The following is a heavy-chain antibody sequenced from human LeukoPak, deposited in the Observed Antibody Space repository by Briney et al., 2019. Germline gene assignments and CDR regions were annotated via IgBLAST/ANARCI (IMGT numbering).Heavy chain of an antibody. D-gene: IGHD3-22*01. CDR1: GFSFSGYG. CDR3: AKRGRYDSSGSYASFDY. J-gene: IGHJ4*02. V-gene: IGHV3-23*01. CDR2: ISSSGGST. Sequence: GGSLRLSCAASGFSFSGYGMSWVRQAPGKGLEWVSGISSSGGSTYYADSVKGRFTISRDNSKNTLHVQMNSLRAEDTAVYYCAKRGRYDSSGSYASFDYWGQGTLVTVSS.